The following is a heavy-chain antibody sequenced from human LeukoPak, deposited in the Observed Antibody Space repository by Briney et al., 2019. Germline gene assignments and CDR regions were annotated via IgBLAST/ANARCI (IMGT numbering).Heavy chain of an antibody. CDR1: GGSISSYY. V-gene: IGHV4-59*13. Sequence: SETLSLTCTVSGGSISSYYWSWIRQPPGKGLEWIGYIYHTGSSNYNPSLKGRVTISVDTSKNQFSLKLSSVTAADTAVYYCARDGGTGDLTFDYWGQGTLVTVSS. CDR3: ARDGGTGDLTFDY. D-gene: IGHD3-10*01. J-gene: IGHJ4*02. CDR2: IYHTGSS.